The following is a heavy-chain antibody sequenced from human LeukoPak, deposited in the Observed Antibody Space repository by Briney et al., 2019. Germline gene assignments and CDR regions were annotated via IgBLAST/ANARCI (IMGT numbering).Heavy chain of an antibody. J-gene: IGHJ4*02. Sequence: GESLKISCKGSGYSFTSYWIGWVRQMPGKGLEWMVIIYPGDSETRYSPSFQGQVTISADKSISTAYLQWSSLKASDTAMYYCARIKIVGTTDGGLFDYWGQGTLVTVSS. V-gene: IGHV5-51*01. CDR3: ARIKIVGTTDGGLFDY. D-gene: IGHD1-26*01. CDR1: GYSFTSYW. CDR2: IYPGDSET.